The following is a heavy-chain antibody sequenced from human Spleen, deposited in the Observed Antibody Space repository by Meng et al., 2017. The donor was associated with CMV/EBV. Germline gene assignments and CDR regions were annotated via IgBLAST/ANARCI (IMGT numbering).Heavy chain of an antibody. CDR1: GFTFSSYN. Sequence: GEAPKISCTASGFTFSSYNMNWVRQAPGKGLEWVSSINRYSSYIYYADSLKGRLTISRDNAKNSLYLQMTSLRAEDSAVYYCARTGSYFDAFDIWGQGTMVTVSS. D-gene: IGHD3-10*01. V-gene: IGHV3-21*01. CDR3: ARTGSYFDAFDI. CDR2: INRYSSYI. J-gene: IGHJ3*02.